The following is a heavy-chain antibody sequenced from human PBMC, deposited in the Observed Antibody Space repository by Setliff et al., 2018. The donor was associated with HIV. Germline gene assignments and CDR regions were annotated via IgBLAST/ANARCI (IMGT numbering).Heavy chain of an antibody. J-gene: IGHJ4*02. CDR3: ARWHPPYGFWEEDY. V-gene: IGHV4-61*09. CDR2: IYTSGST. Sequence: SETLSLTCTVSGGSISSGSYYWSWIRQPAGKGLEWIGHIYTSGSTNYNPSLKSRVTISVDTSKNQFSLKLSSVTAADTAVYYCARWHPPYGFWEEDYWGQGTLVTVSS. CDR1: GGSISSGSYY. D-gene: IGHD3-10*01.